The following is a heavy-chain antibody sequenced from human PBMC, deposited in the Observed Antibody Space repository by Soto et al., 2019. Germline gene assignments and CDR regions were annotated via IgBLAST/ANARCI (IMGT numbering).Heavy chain of an antibody. V-gene: IGHV4-59*01. CDR2: IYYSGST. J-gene: IGHJ4*02. D-gene: IGHD1-26*01. CDR3: ARCDRGSYYCPY. Sequence: PSETLSLTCTVSGGSISSYYWSWIRQPPGRGLEWIGYIYYSGSTNYNPSLKSRVTISVDTSKNQFSLKLSSVTAADTAVYYCARCDRGSYYCPYWGQGTLVTVSS. CDR1: GGSISSYY.